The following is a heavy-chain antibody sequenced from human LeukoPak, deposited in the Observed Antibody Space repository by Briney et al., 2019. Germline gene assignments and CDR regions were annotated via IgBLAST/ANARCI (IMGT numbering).Heavy chain of an antibody. Sequence: GGSLRLSCAASGFTFSDYYMSWVRQAPGKGLEWVSSITSTSNYIYYADSLRGRFTISRDNAKNSLYLRMNSLRAEDTAVYYCARDSHYDYGDYIFDYWGQGTLVTVSS. D-gene: IGHD4-17*01. CDR1: GFTFSDYY. CDR2: ITSTSNYI. J-gene: IGHJ4*02. V-gene: IGHV3-21*01. CDR3: ARDSHYDYGDYIFDY.